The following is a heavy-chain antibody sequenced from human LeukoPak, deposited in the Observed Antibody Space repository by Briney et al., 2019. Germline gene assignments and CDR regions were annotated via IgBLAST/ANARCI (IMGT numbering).Heavy chain of an antibody. CDR3: ARGLSYCSGGSCYGNWFDP. V-gene: IGHV4-59*12. CDR1: GDSISTYY. CDR2: IDYRGST. Sequence: SETLPLTCTVSGDSISTYYWSWIRQPPGKGLEWIAYIDYRGSTTYNPSLRSRVTISVDTSRNQFSLKLSSVTAADTAVYYCARGLSYCSGGSCYGNWFDPWGQGTLVTVSS. J-gene: IGHJ5*02. D-gene: IGHD2-15*01.